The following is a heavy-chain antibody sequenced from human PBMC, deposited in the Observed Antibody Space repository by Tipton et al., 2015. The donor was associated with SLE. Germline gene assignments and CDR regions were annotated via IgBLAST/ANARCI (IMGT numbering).Heavy chain of an antibody. Sequence: GSLRLSCAASGFSFSSYVMNWVRQVPGKGLEWVSVIYSDGGTTYYADSVKGRFTISRDDSKNTLYLQMDSLRAGDTAVYYCAKGNGYYRYYFDYWGQGTLVTVS. J-gene: IGHJ4*02. V-gene: IGHV3-23*03. CDR3: AKGNGYYRYYFDY. CDR2: IYSDGGTT. D-gene: IGHD3-3*01. CDR1: GFSFSSYV.